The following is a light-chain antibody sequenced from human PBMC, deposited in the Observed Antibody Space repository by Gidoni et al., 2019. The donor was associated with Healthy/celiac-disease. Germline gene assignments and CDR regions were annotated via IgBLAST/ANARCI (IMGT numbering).Light chain of an antibody. Sequence: EIVLTQSPGTLSLSPGERATLSCRASQSVSSSYLAWYQQKPGQAPRLLIYGASSRATGIPDRFSGSGSGTDFTLTISRLEPEDFAVYYCQQYGSSPVAFXQXTKLEIK. V-gene: IGKV3-20*01. J-gene: IGKJ2*01. CDR1: QSVSSSY. CDR3: QQYGSSPVA. CDR2: GAS.